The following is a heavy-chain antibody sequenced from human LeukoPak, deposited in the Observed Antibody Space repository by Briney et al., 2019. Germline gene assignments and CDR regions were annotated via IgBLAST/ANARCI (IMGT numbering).Heavy chain of an antibody. Sequence: ASVKVSCTASGCTFTSYGIRWVRQAPGQGLEWMGWINPNSGGTNYAQKFQGRVTMTRDTSISTAYMELSRLRSDDTAVYYCARGVDTAMARDYWGQGTLVTVSS. V-gene: IGHV1-2*02. CDR3: ARGVDTAMARDY. D-gene: IGHD5-18*01. CDR2: INPNSGGT. CDR1: GCTFTSYG. J-gene: IGHJ4*02.